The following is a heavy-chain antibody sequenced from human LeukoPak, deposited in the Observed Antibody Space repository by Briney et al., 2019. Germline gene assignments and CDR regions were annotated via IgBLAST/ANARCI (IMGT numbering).Heavy chain of an antibody. V-gene: IGHV4-34*01. Sequence: NASETLSLTCAVYGGSFSGYYWSWIRRPPGKGLEWIGEINHSGSTNYNPSLKSRVTISVDTSKNQFSLKLSSVTAADTAVYYCARVVRYYGSGSYFDYWGQGTLVTVSS. CDR2: INHSGST. CDR3: ARVVRYYGSGSYFDY. CDR1: GGSFSGYY. D-gene: IGHD3-10*01. J-gene: IGHJ4*02.